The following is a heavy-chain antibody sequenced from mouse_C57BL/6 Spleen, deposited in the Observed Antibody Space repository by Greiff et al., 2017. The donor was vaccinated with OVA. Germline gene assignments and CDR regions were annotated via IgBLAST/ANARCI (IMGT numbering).Heavy chain of an antibody. CDR2: INPGSGGT. CDR1: GYAFTNYL. V-gene: IGHV1-54*01. J-gene: IGHJ4*01. D-gene: IGHD1-1*01. Sequence: VQLQQSGAELVRPGTSVKVSCKASGYAFTNYLIEWVKQRPGQGLEWIGVINPGSGGTNYNEKFKGKATLTADKSSSTAYMQLSSLTSEDSAVYFCARTTVVAPSAMDYWGQGTSVTVSS. CDR3: ARTTVVAPSAMDY.